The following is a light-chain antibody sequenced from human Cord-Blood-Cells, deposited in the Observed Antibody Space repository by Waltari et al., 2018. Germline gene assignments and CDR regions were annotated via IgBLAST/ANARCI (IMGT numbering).Light chain of an antibody. CDR1: SSDVGSYHL. J-gene: IGLJ3*02. V-gene: IGLV2-23*01. Sequence: QSALTQPASVSGSPGPSITLPCTGTSSDVGSYHLVSWYQQHPGKAPKLMIYEGSKRPSGVSNRFSSSKSGNTASLTISGLQAEDEADYYCCSYAGSSTWVFGGGTKLTVL. CDR3: CSYAGSSTWV. CDR2: EGS.